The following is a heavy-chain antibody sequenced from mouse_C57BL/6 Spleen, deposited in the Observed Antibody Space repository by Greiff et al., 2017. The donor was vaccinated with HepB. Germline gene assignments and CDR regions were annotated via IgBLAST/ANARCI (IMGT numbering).Heavy chain of an antibody. CDR2: IYPGDGDT. CDR3: ARGGPYGNFFDY. CDR1: GYAFSSSW. V-gene: IGHV1-82*01. Sequence: QVQLQQSGPELVKPGASVKISCKASGYAFSSSWMNWVKQRPGKGLEWIGRIYPGDGDTNYNGKFKGKATLTADKSSSTAYMQLSSLTSEDSAVYFCARGGPYGNFFDYWGQGTTLTVSS. J-gene: IGHJ2*01. D-gene: IGHD2-1*01.